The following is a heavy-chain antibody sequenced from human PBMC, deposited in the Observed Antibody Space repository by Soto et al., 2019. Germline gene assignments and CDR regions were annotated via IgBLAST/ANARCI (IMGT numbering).Heavy chain of an antibody. CDR1: GAPITSGAYS. D-gene: IGHD2-21*02. J-gene: IGHJ5*02. CDR3: ARDMPGCSSSDCYLSGWFDP. CDR2: IYQSGST. V-gene: IGHV4-30-2*01. Sequence: QLQLRESGSGLVKPSQTLSLTCTVSGAPITSGAYSWSWIRQPPGKGLEWIGFIYQSGSTHYNPSLKCRVNISVDRSKNHFSLQLTSLTAADTAVYYCARDMPGCSSSDCYLSGWFDPWGPGTLVTVSS.